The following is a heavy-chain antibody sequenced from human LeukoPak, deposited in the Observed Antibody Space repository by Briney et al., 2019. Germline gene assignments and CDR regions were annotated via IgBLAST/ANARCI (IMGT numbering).Heavy chain of an antibody. D-gene: IGHD2-15*01. Sequence: PSETLSLTCAVYGGSFSGYYWSWIRQPPGKGLEWIGEINHSGSTNYNPSLKSRVTISVDTSKNQFSLKLSSVTAADTAVYYCQRVVAATNYYYMDVWGKGTTVTVSS. CDR1: GGSFSGYY. V-gene: IGHV4-34*03. CDR3: QRVVAATNYYYMDV. J-gene: IGHJ6*03. CDR2: INHSGST.